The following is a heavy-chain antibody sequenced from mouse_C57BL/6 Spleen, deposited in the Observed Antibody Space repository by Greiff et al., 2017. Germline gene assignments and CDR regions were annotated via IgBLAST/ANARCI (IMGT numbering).Heavy chain of an antibody. CDR3: ARDYYGSSDY. D-gene: IGHD1-1*01. CDR1: GYSITSGYF. J-gene: IGHJ4*01. V-gene: IGHV3-6*01. CDR2: ISYDGSN. Sequence: EVPLVESGPGLVKPSQSLSLTCSFTGYSITSGYFWNWIRQFPGNKLEWMGYISYDGSNNYNPSLKNRISITRDTSKNQFFLKLNSVTTEDTATYYCARDYYGSSDYWGQGTSVTVSS.